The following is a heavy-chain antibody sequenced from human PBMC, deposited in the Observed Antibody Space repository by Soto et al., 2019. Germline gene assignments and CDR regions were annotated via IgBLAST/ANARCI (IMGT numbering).Heavy chain of an antibody. CDR2: INHSGST. J-gene: IGHJ4*02. D-gene: IGHD3-10*01. CDR3: ARGGFYYGSGSYHY. Sequence: SETLSLTCADYGGSFSCYYWSWIRQPPGKGLEWIGEINHSGSTNYNPSLKSRVTISVDTSKNQFSLKLSSVTAADTAMYYCARGGFYYGSGSYHYWGQGTLVTVSS. CDR1: GGSFSCYY. V-gene: IGHV4-34*01.